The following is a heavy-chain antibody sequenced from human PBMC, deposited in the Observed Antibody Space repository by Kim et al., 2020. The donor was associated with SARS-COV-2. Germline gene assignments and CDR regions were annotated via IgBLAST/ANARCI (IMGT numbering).Heavy chain of an antibody. J-gene: IGHJ6*02. V-gene: IGHV4-59*01. CDR2: IYYSGST. CDR1: GGSIEKYS. Sequence: SETLSLTCSVSGGSIEKYSWNWIRQSPGKGLEWIGSIYYSGSTNYNPSLKSRLTISVDTSKNQFSLKLSSVTAADTAVYYCARVQGPVAGYYYYAMDVWGQGTTVTVSS. CDR3: ARVQGPVAGYYYYAMDV. D-gene: IGHD6-19*01.